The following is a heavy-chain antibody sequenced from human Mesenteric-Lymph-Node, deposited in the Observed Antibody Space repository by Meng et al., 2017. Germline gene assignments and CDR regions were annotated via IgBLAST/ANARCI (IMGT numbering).Heavy chain of an antibody. D-gene: IGHD3-22*01. CDR3: ARGISSGYYNAEYFQH. Sequence: GESLKISCAASGFTFSSYSMNWVRQAPGKGLEWVSSISSSSSYIYYADSVKGRFTISRDNAKNSLYLQMNSLRAEDTAVYYCARGISSGYYNAEYFQHWGQGTLVTVSS. V-gene: IGHV3-21*01. CDR1: GFTFSSYS. CDR2: ISSSSSYI. J-gene: IGHJ1*01.